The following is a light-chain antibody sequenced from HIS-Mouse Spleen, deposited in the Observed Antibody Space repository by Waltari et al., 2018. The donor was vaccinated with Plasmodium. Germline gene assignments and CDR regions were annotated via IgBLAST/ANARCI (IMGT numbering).Light chain of an antibody. CDR1: SSNIGSHY. V-gene: IGLV1-47*01. J-gene: IGLJ3*02. Sequence: QSVLTQPPSASGTPGQRVTISCSGSSSNIGSHYVYWYQQLPGTAPKLLIYRNNRRPSGVPARCSGSKSGTSASLAISVLRSEDEADYYCAAWDDSLSGPVFGGGTKLTVL. CDR2: RNN. CDR3: AAWDDSLSGPV.